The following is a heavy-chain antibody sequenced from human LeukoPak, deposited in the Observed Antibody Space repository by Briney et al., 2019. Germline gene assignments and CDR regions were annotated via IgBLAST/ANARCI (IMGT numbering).Heavy chain of an antibody. CDR1: GFTFSSYS. Sequence: GRSLRLSCAASGFTFSSYSMNWVRQAPGKGLEWVSYISSSSTIYYADSVKGRFTISRDNAKNSLYLQMNSLGAEDTAVYYCARDSFHYYGSGSYYNVWGQGTLVTVSS. V-gene: IGHV3-48*01. CDR2: ISSSSTI. D-gene: IGHD3-10*01. CDR3: ARDSFHYYGSGSYYNV. J-gene: IGHJ4*02.